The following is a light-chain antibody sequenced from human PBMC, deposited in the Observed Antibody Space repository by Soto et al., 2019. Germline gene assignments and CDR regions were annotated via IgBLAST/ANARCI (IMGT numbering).Light chain of an antibody. CDR3: PQRGDWPLT. CDR1: QHIDVY. J-gene: IGKJ3*01. V-gene: IGKV3-11*01. CDR2: DAS. Sequence: EIVLTQSPATLSLSPGERATLSCRASQHIDVYLDWLQQKPGQSPRLLIFDASARATGTPTRFSGSGSGTDFTLTISSLEPEDFAVYYCPQRGDWPLTFGPGTKVDI.